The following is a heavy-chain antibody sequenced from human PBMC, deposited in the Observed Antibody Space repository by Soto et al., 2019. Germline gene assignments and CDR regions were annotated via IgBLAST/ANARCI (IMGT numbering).Heavy chain of an antibody. J-gene: IGHJ4*02. D-gene: IGHD2-21*02. CDR1: GYSFASYA. V-gene: IGHV1-3*01. CDR2: INAGNGNT. Sequence: ASVKVSCKASGYSFASYAMHWVRQAPGQRLEWMGWINAGNGNTKYSQKFQGRVTITRDTSASTAYMELSSLRSEDTAVYYCARSSVVVTALDYWGQGTLVTVSS. CDR3: ARSSVVVTALDY.